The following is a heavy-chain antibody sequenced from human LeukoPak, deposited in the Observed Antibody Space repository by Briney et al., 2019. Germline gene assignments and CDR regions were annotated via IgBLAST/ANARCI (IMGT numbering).Heavy chain of an antibody. CDR3: ARAVPYTTYYDFWSGYYWYYGMDV. J-gene: IGHJ6*02. V-gene: IGHV1-18*01. Sequence: ASVKVSCKASGYTFTSYDINWVRQAPGQGLEWMGWISAYNGNTNYAQKLQGRVTMTTDTSTSTAYMELRSLRSDDTAVYYCARAVPYTTYYDFWSGYYWYYGMDVWGQGTTVTVSS. D-gene: IGHD3-3*01. CDR2: ISAYNGNT. CDR1: GYTFTSYD.